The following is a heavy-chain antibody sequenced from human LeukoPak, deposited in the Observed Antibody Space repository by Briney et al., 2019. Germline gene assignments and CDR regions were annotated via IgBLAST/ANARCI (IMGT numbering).Heavy chain of an antibody. CDR2: INPNSGGT. CDR3: ARDYYDSSGYKYYYYYYMDV. V-gene: IGHV1-2*02. Sequence: ASVKVSCKASGYTFTGYYMHWVRQAPGQGLEWMGWINPNSGGTNYAQKFQGRVTMTRDTSISTAYMELSGLRSDDTAVYYCARDYYDSSGYKYYYYYYMDVWGKGTTVTVSS. D-gene: IGHD3-22*01. J-gene: IGHJ6*03. CDR1: GYTFTGYY.